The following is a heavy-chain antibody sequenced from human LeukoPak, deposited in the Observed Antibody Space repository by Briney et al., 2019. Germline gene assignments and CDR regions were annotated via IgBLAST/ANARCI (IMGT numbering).Heavy chain of an antibody. CDR1: GGSISSGGYY. D-gene: IGHD3-10*01. Sequence: SETLSLTCTVSGGSISSGGYYWSWIRQHPGKGLEWIGYIYHSGSTYYNPSLKSRVTISVGTSKNQFSLKLSSVTAADTAVYYCARGGRITMVRGVTEFDYWGQGTLVTVSS. CDR2: IYHSGST. J-gene: IGHJ4*02. CDR3: ARGGRITMVRGVTEFDY. V-gene: IGHV4-31*03.